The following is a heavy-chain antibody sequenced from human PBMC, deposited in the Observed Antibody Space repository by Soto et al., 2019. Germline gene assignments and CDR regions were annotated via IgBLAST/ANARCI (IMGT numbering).Heavy chain of an antibody. Sequence: GESLKISCKGSGYSFAGYWITWVRQKPGKGLEWMGRIDPSDSQTYYSPSFRGHVTISATKSITTVFLQWSSLRAPDTAMYYCARRIYDSDTGPNFQYYFDSWGQGTPVTVSS. D-gene: IGHD3-22*01. CDR1: GYSFAGYW. CDR3: ARRIYDSDTGPNFQYYFDS. V-gene: IGHV5-10-1*01. CDR2: IDPSDSQT. J-gene: IGHJ4*02.